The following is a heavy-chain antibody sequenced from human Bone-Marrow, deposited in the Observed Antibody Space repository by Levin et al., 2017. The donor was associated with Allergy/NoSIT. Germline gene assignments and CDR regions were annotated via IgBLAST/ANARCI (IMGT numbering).Heavy chain of an antibody. V-gene: IGHV4-59*01. J-gene: IGHJ4*02. CDR3: ARDPAANLGLDFDY. D-gene: IGHD7-27*01. Sequence: MTSETLSLICSVSGGSITGFYWHWIRQPPGKGLEWIGQIYNSGSTKYNPSLRSRVTISVDTSKNQFSLHLSSVTAADTAVYYCARDPAANLGLDFDYWGQGVLVTVSS. CDR2: IYNSGST. CDR1: GGSITGFY.